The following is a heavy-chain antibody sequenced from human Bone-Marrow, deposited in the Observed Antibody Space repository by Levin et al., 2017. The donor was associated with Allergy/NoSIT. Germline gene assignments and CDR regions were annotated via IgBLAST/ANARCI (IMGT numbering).Heavy chain of an antibody. J-gene: IGHJ4*02. CDR1: GFIFSNYA. Sequence: LSLTCAASGFIFSNYAMNWVRQAPGKGLEWVSQISGSGGNTHYADSVKGRFTFSRDNSKNTLYLQINSLRAEDTAVYYCAGYDTSAYHSPFDYWGQGTLVTVSS. CDR2: ISGSGGNT. D-gene: IGHD3-22*01. CDR3: AGYDTSAYHSPFDY. V-gene: IGHV3-23*01.